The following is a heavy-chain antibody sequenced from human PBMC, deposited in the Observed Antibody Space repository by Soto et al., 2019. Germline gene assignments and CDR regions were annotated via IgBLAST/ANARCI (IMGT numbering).Heavy chain of an antibody. Sequence: GGSLRLSCAASGFTFSSYAMSWVRQAPGKGLEWVSSISSSSSYIYYADSVKGRFTISRDNAKNSLYLQMNSLRAEDTAVYYCARGLRFLEWLPPYMAVWGKGTTVTVSS. J-gene: IGHJ6*03. V-gene: IGHV3-21*01. CDR2: ISSSSSYI. D-gene: IGHD3-3*01. CDR3: ARGLRFLEWLPPYMAV. CDR1: GFTFSSYA.